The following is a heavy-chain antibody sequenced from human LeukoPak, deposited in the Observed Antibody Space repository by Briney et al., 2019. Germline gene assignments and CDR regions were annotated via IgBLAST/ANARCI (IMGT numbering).Heavy chain of an antibody. V-gene: IGHV3-30*02. D-gene: IGHD3-10*01. J-gene: IGHJ4*02. CDR2: IRYDGSNK. CDR3: VQGTRRGAITMVRGVIGKSYYFDS. Sequence: GGSLRLSCAASGFTFSSYGMHWVRQAPGKGLEWVAFIRYDGSNKYYADSVKGRFTISRDNSKNTLYLQMNSLRAADTALYYCVQGTRRGAITMVRGVIGKSYYFDSWGQGTLVTVSS. CDR1: GFTFSSYG.